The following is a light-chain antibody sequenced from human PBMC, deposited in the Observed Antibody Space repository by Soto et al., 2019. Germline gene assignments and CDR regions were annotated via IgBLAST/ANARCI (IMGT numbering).Light chain of an antibody. Sequence: DIQMTQSPSSLSASVGDRVTITCRASQSISNYLNWYQQKPGKAPKLLIYAASSVQSGVPSRFSGSGSGTDFTLTISSLQPEDFATYYCQQSYSIPYTFGQGTKLEIK. CDR2: AAS. V-gene: IGKV1-39*01. J-gene: IGKJ2*01. CDR1: QSISNY. CDR3: QQSYSIPYT.